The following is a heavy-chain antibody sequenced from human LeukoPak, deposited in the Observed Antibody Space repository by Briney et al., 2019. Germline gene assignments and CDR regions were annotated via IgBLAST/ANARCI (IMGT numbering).Heavy chain of an antibody. V-gene: IGHV3-74*01. Sequence: GGSLRLSCAASGFTFSSYWMHWVRQAPGKGLVWVSRINSDGSSTSYADSVKGRFTISRDNAKNTLYLEMNSLRAEDTAVYYCARVQGHPPNGLDIWGQGTMVTVSS. CDR2: INSDGSST. CDR3: ARVQGHPPNGLDI. J-gene: IGHJ3*02. D-gene: IGHD2-8*01. CDR1: GFTFSSYW.